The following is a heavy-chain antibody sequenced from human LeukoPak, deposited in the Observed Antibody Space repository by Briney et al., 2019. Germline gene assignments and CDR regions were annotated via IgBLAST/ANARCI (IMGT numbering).Heavy chain of an antibody. V-gene: IGHV4-61*02. Sequence: TSETLSLTCTVSGGSISSGSYYWSWIRQPAGKGLEWIGRIYTSGSTNYNPSLKSRVTISVDTSKNQFSLKLSSVTAADTAVYYCARLSNSGSYNYFDYWGQGTLVTVSS. J-gene: IGHJ4*02. CDR3: ARLSNSGSYNYFDY. CDR2: IYTSGST. D-gene: IGHD3-10*01. CDR1: GGSISSGSYY.